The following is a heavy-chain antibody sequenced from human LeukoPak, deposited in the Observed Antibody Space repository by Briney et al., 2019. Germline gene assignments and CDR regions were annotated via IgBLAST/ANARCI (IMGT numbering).Heavy chain of an antibody. J-gene: IGHJ4*02. CDR1: GYTFTSYY. Sequence: ASVKVSCKTSGYTFTSYYVHWVRQAPGQGLEWMGHINPQNGISKYARKFQGRVTMTRDTSITTAYMELSSLTSDDTAIYYCARGQLQKPDFWGPGTLVTVSS. V-gene: IGHV1-2*06. CDR3: ARGQLQKPDF. CDR2: INPQNGIS.